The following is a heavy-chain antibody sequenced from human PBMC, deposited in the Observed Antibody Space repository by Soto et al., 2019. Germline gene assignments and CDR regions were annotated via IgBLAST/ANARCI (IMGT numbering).Heavy chain of an antibody. CDR2: ISKSGYT. CDR1: GGSINSGGYY. J-gene: IGHJ6*02. Sequence: SETLSLTCTVSGGSINSGGYYWSWIRQHPGKGLEWIGYISKSGYTYYNPSLRSRVFISVDTSNNQVSLNLASVTAADTAIYYCTTQGFGILHGLVDVWGQGTTVTVS. V-gene: IGHV4-31*03. D-gene: IGHD3-10*01. CDR3: TTQGFGILHGLVDV.